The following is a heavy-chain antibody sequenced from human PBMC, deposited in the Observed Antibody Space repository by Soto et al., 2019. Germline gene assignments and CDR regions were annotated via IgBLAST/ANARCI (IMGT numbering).Heavy chain of an antibody. Sequence: ASVKVSCKASGYTFTSYALSWVRHAPGQGLEWMGWISTYNGNTNYAQNLQGRVTMTTDISTNTAYMELRSLRSDDTAEYYCARVVGGIPVAGSWNWFDPWGQGTLVTVSS. V-gene: IGHV1-18*04. CDR2: ISTYNGNT. D-gene: IGHD6-19*01. CDR3: ARVVGGIPVAGSWNWFDP. CDR1: GYTFTSYA. J-gene: IGHJ5*02.